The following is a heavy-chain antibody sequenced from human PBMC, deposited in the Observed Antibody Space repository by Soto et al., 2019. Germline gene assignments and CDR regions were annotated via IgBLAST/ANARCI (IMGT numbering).Heavy chain of an antibody. J-gene: IGHJ4*02. CDR2: ISSSSSTI. Sequence: GGSLRLSCAASGFTFSSYSMNWVRQAPGKGLEWVSYISSSSSTIYYADSVKGRFTISRDNAKNSLYLQMNSLRAEDTAVYYCAISRRITMVRGLYTYFDYWGQGTLVTVSS. CDR3: AISRRITMVRGLYTYFDY. V-gene: IGHV3-48*01. CDR1: GFTFSSYS. D-gene: IGHD3-10*01.